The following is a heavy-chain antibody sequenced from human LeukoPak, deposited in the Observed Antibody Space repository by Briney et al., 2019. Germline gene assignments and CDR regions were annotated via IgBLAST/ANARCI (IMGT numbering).Heavy chain of an antibody. CDR3: VRGGTYWTVS. J-gene: IGHJ5*01. CDR1: GFVFSASY. V-gene: IGHV3-7*01. Sequence: GGSLRLSCAASGFVFSASYMSWVRKAPGKGLEWVATIKPDGSEKYHVDSVSGRFTISRDNTNDSLFLQMYSLRVDDTAVYYCVRGGTYWTVSWGQGTLVNVS. CDR2: IKPDGSEK.